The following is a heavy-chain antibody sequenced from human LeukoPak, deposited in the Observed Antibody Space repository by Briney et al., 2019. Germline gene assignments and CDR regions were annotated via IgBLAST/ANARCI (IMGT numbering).Heavy chain of an antibody. CDR2: INPNSGGT. CDR1: GYTFTGYY. Sequence: ASVKVSCKASGYTFTGYYMHWVRQAPGQGLEWMGRINPNSGGTNYAQKFQGRVTMTRDTSISTAYTELSRLRSDDTAAYYCASDTGYSRSKTGDYWGQGTLVTVSS. D-gene: IGHD6-13*01. V-gene: IGHV1-2*06. CDR3: ASDTGYSRSKTGDY. J-gene: IGHJ4*02.